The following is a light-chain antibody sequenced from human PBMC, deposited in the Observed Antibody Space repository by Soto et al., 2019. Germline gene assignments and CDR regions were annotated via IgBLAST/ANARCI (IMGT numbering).Light chain of an antibody. CDR1: QNITTY. Sequence: DIQMPQSHSSLSASVGARVASTCRASQNITTYVNWYQQKPGKANNLLIYGASNLQSGVPSRFSGSGSGTEFTLTISSLRPEEFATYYCQKSYSSPVTFGHGTRLEIK. J-gene: IGKJ5*01. CDR2: GAS. CDR3: QKSYSSPVT. V-gene: IGKV1-39*01.